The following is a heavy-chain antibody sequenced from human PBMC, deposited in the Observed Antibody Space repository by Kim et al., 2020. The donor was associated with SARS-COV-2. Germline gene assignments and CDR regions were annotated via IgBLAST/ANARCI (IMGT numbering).Heavy chain of an antibody. CDR2: IKQDGSEK. Sequence: GGSLRLSCAASGFTFSSYWMSWVRQAPGKGLEWVANIKQDGSEKYYVDSVKGRFTISRDNAKNSLYLQMNSLRAEDTAVYYCARALKKRWYYYDSSGHYYFDYWGQGTLVTVSS. CDR1: GFTFSSYW. J-gene: IGHJ4*02. CDR3: ARALKKRWYYYDSSGHYYFDY. V-gene: IGHV3-7*03. D-gene: IGHD3-22*01.